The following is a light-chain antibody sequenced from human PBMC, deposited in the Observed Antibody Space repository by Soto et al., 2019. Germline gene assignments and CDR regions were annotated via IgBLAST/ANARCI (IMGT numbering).Light chain of an antibody. CDR1: SSDFGAYNS. CDR3: SSYTGGGNYV. V-gene: IGLV2-14*01. CDR2: DVS. J-gene: IGLJ1*01. Sequence: QSALTQPASVSGSPGQSITISCTGTSSDFGAYNSVSWYQQHPGKAPKVMIYDVSNRPSGVSNRFSGSKSGNTASLTISGLQAEDEADYYCSSYTGGGNYVFATGTK.